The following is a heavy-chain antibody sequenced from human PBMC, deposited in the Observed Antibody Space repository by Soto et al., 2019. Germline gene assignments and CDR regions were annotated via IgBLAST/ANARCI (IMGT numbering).Heavy chain of an antibody. CDR3: ARTAAAGKYYYGVDV. CDR1: GYSFTSYW. J-gene: IGHJ6*02. Sequence: EVQLVQSGAEVKKPGESLKISCKGSGYSFTSYWIGWVRQMPGKGLEWMGIIYPGDSDTRYSPSFQGQVTISADKSIXTAYVQWSSLKASDTAMYYCARTAAAGKYYYGVDVWGQGTTVTVS. CDR2: IYPGDSDT. D-gene: IGHD6-13*01. V-gene: IGHV5-51*01.